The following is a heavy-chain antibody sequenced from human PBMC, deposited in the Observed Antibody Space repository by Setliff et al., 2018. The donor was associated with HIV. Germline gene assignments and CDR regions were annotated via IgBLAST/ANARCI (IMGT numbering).Heavy chain of an antibody. CDR2: IIPIFGTA. CDR1: GGTFSSYA. Sequence: SVKVSCKASGGTFSSYAISWVRQAPGQGLEWMGGIIPIFGTANYAQKFQGRVTMTRNTSISTAYMELSSLRSEDTAVYYCARQGDSGWYFPNYYYYYGMDVWGQGTTVTVSS. V-gene: IGHV1-69*05. D-gene: IGHD6-19*01. J-gene: IGHJ6*02. CDR3: ARQGDSGWYFPNYYYYYGMDV.